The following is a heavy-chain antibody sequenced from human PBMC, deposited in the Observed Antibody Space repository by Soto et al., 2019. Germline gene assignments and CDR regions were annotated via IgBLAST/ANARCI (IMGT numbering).Heavy chain of an antibody. CDR2: TNSDGSSV. CDR3: VRAPEQRPFDY. V-gene: IGHV3-74*03. Sequence: EVQLVESGGGLVQPGGSLRLSCAASGFTLSDNWIHWVRRVPGKGLVWVSRTNSDGSSVTYADSVKGRFTLSRDNAEYTWFLQMDSLRVEDTARYYCVRAPEQRPFDYWGQGTLVTVSS. CDR1: GFTLSDNW. D-gene: IGHD6-25*01. J-gene: IGHJ4*02.